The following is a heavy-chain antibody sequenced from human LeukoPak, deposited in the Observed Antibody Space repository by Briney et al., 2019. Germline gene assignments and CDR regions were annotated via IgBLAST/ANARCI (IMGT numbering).Heavy chain of an antibody. Sequence: PGGSLRLSCAASGFTFDDYAMHWVRQAPGKGLEWVSGISWNSGSIGYADSVKGRFTISRDNSKNTLYLQMNSLRAEDTAVYYCAKDYRASDFWSGSTDYWGQGTLVTVSS. CDR1: GFTFDDYA. CDR2: ISWNSGSI. V-gene: IGHV3-9*01. D-gene: IGHD3-3*01. CDR3: AKDYRASDFWSGSTDY. J-gene: IGHJ4*02.